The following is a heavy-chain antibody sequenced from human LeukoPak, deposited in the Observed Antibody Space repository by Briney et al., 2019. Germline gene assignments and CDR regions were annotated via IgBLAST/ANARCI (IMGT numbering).Heavy chain of an antibody. CDR2: INPNSGGT. Sequence: GASVKVSCKASGYTFTGYYMHWVRQAPGQGLERMGWINPNSGGTNYAQKFQGWVTMTRDTSISTAYMELSRLRSDDTAVYYCARGETTVTLGDYWGQGTLVTVSS. D-gene: IGHD4-11*01. V-gene: IGHV1-2*04. CDR1: GYTFTGYY. CDR3: ARGETTVTLGDY. J-gene: IGHJ4*02.